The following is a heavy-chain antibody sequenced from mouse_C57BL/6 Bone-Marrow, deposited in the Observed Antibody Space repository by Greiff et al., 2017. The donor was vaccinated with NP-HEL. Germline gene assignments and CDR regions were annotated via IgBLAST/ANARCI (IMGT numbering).Heavy chain of an antibody. Sequence: VKLVESGPGLVQPSQSLSITCTVSGFSLTSYGVHWVRQSPGKGLEWLGVIWRGGSTDYNAAFMSRLSITKDNSKSQVFFKMNSLQADDTAIYYCANYYGSSPYYFDYWGQGTTLTVSS. CDR2: IWRGGST. CDR1: GFSLTSYG. V-gene: IGHV2-5*01. D-gene: IGHD1-1*01. J-gene: IGHJ2*01. CDR3: ANYYGSSPYYFDY.